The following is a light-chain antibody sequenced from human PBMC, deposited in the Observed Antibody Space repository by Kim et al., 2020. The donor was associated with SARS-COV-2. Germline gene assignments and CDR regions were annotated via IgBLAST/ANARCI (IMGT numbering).Light chain of an antibody. CDR1: QSVGTN. CDR3: QQYNKWPRT. Sequence: EIVMTQSPATLSVSPGETVTLSCRASQSVGTNLGWYQHKPGQAPRVLIYGASARATGIPARFSGSGSGTDFTLTVSSLQSEDFAVYYCQQYNKWPRTFGQGTKVDIK. V-gene: IGKV3-15*01. J-gene: IGKJ1*01. CDR2: GAS.